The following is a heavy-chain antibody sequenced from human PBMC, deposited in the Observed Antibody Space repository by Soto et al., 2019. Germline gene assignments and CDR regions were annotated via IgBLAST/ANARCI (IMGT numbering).Heavy chain of an antibody. D-gene: IGHD6-6*01. CDR2: INPSGGT. Sequence: QVQLQQWGAGLLKPSETLSLTCAVYGGSFSTDYWSWIRQPPGKGREWIGEINPSGGTNYNPSLTSRVTISVATSKNQFSLKLSSVTAADTAVYYCARVLAARASRDFDYWGQGTLVTVSS. CDR3: ARVLAARASRDFDY. J-gene: IGHJ4*02. CDR1: GGSFSTDY. V-gene: IGHV4-34*01.